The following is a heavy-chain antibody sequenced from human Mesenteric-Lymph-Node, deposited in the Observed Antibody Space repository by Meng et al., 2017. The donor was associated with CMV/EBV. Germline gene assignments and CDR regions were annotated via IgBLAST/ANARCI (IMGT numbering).Heavy chain of an antibody. V-gene: IGHV3-30*04. J-gene: IGHJ6*02. Sequence: GESLKISCAASGFTFSSYAMHWVRQAPGKGLEWVAVISYDGSIKYYADSVKGRFTISRDNSKNTLYLQMNSLRAEDTAVYYCAREFDWELQYYYYGMDVWGQGTTVTVSS. D-gene: IGHD1-26*01. CDR2: ISYDGSIK. CDR1: GFTFSSYA. CDR3: AREFDWELQYYYYGMDV.